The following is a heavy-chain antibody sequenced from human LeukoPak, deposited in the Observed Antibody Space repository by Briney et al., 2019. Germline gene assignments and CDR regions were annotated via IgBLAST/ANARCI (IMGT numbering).Heavy chain of an antibody. J-gene: IGHJ4*02. D-gene: IGHD2-15*01. Sequence: ASVKVSCKASGYTFTGYYIHWVRQAPGQGLEWMGWINPNSGGTNYAQSFQGRVTMTRDTSISTAYMELSRLRSDDTAVYYCARALCSGGSCYHFDYWGQGTLVTVSS. CDR2: INPNSGGT. V-gene: IGHV1-2*02. CDR1: GYTFTGYY. CDR3: ARALCSGGSCYHFDY.